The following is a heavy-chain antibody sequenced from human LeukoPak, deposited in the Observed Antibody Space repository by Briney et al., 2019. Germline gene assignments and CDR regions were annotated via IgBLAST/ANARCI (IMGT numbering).Heavy chain of an antibody. CDR1: GFTVSNNY. D-gene: IGHD4-17*01. Sequence: PGGSLRLSCAASGFTVSNNYMSWVRQAPGKGLEWVSVIYSGGSTYYADSVKGRFTISRDNSKNTLYLQMNSLRAEDTAVYYCANHLGDYGTYYFDYWGQGTLVTVSS. CDR2: IYSGGST. J-gene: IGHJ4*02. CDR3: ANHLGDYGTYYFDY. V-gene: IGHV3-66*01.